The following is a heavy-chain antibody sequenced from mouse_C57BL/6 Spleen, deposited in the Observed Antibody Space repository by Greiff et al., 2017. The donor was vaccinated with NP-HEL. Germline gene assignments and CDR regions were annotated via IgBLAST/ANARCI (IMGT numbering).Heavy chain of an antibody. J-gene: IGHJ2*01. D-gene: IGHD1-1*01. Sequence: EVQLQQSGPVLVKPGASVKMSCKASGYTFTDYYMNWVKQSHGKSLEWIGVINPYNGGTSYNQKFKGKATLTVDKSSSTAYMELNSLTSEDSAVYYFAREDYSGSRGPLDYWGQGTTLTVSS. CDR2: INPYNGGT. CDR1: GYTFTDYY. CDR3: AREDYSGSRGPLDY. V-gene: IGHV1-19*01.